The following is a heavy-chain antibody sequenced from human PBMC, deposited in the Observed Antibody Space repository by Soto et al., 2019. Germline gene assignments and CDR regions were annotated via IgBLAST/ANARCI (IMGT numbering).Heavy chain of an antibody. Sequence: GESLKISCKGSGYSFTSYRISWVRQMPGKGLEWKGRIDPSDSYTNYSPSFQGQVTISADKSISTAYLQWSSLKATDTAMNYRARGASLGGYQLLTPYYYYYGMDVWGQGTTVTVSS. D-gene: IGHD2-2*01. V-gene: IGHV5-10-1*01. CDR2: IDPSDSYT. J-gene: IGHJ6*02. CDR1: GYSFTSYR. CDR3: ARGASLGGYQLLTPYYYYYGMDV.